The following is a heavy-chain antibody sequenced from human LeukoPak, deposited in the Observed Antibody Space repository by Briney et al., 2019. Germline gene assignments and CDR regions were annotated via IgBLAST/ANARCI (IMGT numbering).Heavy chain of an antibody. Sequence: AASVKVSCKASGYTFTGYYMHWVRQAPGQGLEWMGWINPNSGGTNYAQKFQGRVTMTRDTSISTAYMELSRLRSDDTAVYYCARDSCPLYLTGYYYYGMDVWGQGTTVTVSS. CDR3: ARDSCPLYLTGYYYYGMDV. J-gene: IGHJ6*02. V-gene: IGHV1-2*02. CDR1: GYTFTGYY. CDR2: INPNSGGT. D-gene: IGHD2-8*01.